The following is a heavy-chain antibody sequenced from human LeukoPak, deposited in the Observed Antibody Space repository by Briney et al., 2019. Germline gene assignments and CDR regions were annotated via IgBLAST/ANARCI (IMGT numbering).Heavy chain of an antibody. CDR3: ARSPPPAGSRWFDP. CDR1: GFTFSSYS. CDR2: ISSSSSYI. V-gene: IGHV3-21*01. J-gene: IGHJ5*02. D-gene: IGHD2-2*01. Sequence: PGGPLRLPCAASGFTFSSYSMNWVRQAPGKGLDWGSHISSSSSYIYYAVSVKGRFTIYSDNTKSSLYLQMNSLRAEDTAVYYCARSPPPAGSRWFDPWGQGTLVTVSS.